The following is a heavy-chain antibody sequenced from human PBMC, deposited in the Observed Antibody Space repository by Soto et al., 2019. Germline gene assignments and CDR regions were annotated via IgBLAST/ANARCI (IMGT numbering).Heavy chain of an antibody. CDR3: ARDTSVFGYFDY. CDR1: GFTFSDYY. D-gene: IGHD1-20*01. Sequence: QVQLVESGGGLVKPGGSLRLSCAASGFTFSDYYMSWIRQAPGKGLEWVSYISSSSSYTNYAVSVKGRFTISRDNAKNSLYLQMNSLSAEDTAVYYCARDTSVFGYFDYWCQGTLVTVSS. J-gene: IGHJ4*02. V-gene: IGHV3-11*06. CDR2: ISSSSSYT.